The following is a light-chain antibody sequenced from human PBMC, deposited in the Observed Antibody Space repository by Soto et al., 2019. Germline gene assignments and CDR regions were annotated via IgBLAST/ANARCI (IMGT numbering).Light chain of an antibody. Sequence: QCALTQPASVSGSPGQSIPISCTGTSSDVGAYNFVSWHQQHPGKAPKLMIYNVYDRPSGISYRFSGSKSGNTASLTISGLQGEDEADYYCSAYTVSRTYVFGTGTKVTVL. CDR2: NVY. V-gene: IGLV2-14*03. CDR1: SSDVGAYNF. J-gene: IGLJ1*01. CDR3: SAYTVSRTYV.